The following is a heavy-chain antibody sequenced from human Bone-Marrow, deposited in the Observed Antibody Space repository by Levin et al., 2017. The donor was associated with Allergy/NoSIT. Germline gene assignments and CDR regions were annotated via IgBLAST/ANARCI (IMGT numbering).Heavy chain of an antibody. CDR2: INPSGGST. CDR1: GYTFTSYY. Sequence: GESLKISCKASGYTFTSYYMHWVRQAPGQGLEWMGIINPSGGSTTYAQKFQGRVTMTRDTSTSTVYMELSSLRSDDTAVYYCARGPCSGGSCYSSPPSRIDSDYWGQGTLVTVSS. D-gene: IGHD2-15*01. CDR3: ARGPCSGGSCYSSPPSRIDSDY. V-gene: IGHV1-46*01. J-gene: IGHJ4*02.